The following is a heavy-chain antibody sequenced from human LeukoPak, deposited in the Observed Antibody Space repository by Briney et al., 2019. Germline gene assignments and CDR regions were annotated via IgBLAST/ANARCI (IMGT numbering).Heavy chain of an antibody. CDR2: IDPNSGGT. J-gene: IGHJ6*02. D-gene: IGHD3-9*01. V-gene: IGHV1-2*02. Sequence: GASVKVSCKASGYTFTGYYMHWVRRAPGQGLEWMGWIDPNSGGTNYAQKFQGRVTMTRDTSISTAYMELSRLRSDDTAVYYCARGGGYFDWLGYYGMDVWGQGTTVTVSS. CDR1: GYTFTGYY. CDR3: ARGGGYFDWLGYYGMDV.